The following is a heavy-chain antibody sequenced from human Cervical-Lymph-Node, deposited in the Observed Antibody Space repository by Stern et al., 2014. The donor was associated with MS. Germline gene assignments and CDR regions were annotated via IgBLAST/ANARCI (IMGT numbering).Heavy chain of an antibody. J-gene: IGHJ4*02. CDR2: ISADSGAT. D-gene: IGHD2-8*01. CDR3: ARDKMHAFDY. Sequence: QMQLVQYGTEVKKPGASLIVSCKASGYTFTSYGISWVRQAPGQGLEWVGWISADSGATKYVQNLRDRITLTRDTSTGTAYMELRTLRYEDTAVYYCARDKMHAFDYWGQGTLVSVSS. V-gene: IGHV1-18*01. CDR1: GYTFTSYG.